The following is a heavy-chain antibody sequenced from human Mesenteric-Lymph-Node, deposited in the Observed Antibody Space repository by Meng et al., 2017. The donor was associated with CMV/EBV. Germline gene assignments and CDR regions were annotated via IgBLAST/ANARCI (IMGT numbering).Heavy chain of an antibody. Sequence: GESLKISCAASGFTFSSYSMNWVRQAPGKGLEWVSSISSSSSYIYYADSVKGRFTISRDNAKNSLYLQMDSLRAEDTAVYYCAREGSGTTWSWFDPWGQGTLVTVSS. CDR3: AREGSGTTWSWFDP. D-gene: IGHD1-7*01. J-gene: IGHJ5*02. CDR1: GFTFSSYS. CDR2: ISSSSSYI. V-gene: IGHV3-21*01.